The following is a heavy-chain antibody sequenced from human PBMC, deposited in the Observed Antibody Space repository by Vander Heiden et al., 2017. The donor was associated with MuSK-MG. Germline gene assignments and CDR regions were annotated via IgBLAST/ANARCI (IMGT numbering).Heavy chain of an antibody. V-gene: IGHV4-31*03. CDR3: ARSSITMVRGVIDY. Sequence: QVQLQESGPGLVKPSQTLSLTCTVSGGSISSGGYYWRWIRQHPGKGLEWIGYIYYSGSTYYNPSLKSRVTISVDTSKNQFSLKLSSVTAADTAVYYCARSSITMVRGVIDYWGQGTLVTVSS. D-gene: IGHD3-10*01. CDR2: IYYSGST. J-gene: IGHJ4*02. CDR1: GGSISSGGYY.